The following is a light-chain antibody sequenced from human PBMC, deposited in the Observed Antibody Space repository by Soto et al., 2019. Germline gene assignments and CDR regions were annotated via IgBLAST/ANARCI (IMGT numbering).Light chain of an antibody. CDR1: TGTVTSGHY. CDR3: LLSYRGVGV. J-gene: IGLJ3*02. CDR2: DTS. Sequence: QTVVTQKPSLTVTPGGTVTLTCGSSTGTVTSGHYPYWFQQKPGQAPRTLIYDTSNRHSWAPARFSGSLLGGKAALTLSGALPEDESDYYCLLSYRGVGVFGGGTKLTVL. V-gene: IGLV7-46*01.